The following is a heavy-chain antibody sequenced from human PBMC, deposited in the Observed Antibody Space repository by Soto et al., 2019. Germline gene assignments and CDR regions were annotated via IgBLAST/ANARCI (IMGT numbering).Heavy chain of an antibody. CDR2: INHSGST. CDR1: GGSFSGYY. J-gene: IGHJ4*02. Sequence: SETLSLTCAVYGGSFSGYYWSWIRQPPGKGLEWIGEINHSGSTNYNPSLKSRVTISVDTSKNQFSLKLSSVTAADTAVYYCARGQLYSSGWYYFDYWGQGTLVTVSS. V-gene: IGHV4-34*01. D-gene: IGHD6-19*01. CDR3: ARGQLYSSGWYYFDY.